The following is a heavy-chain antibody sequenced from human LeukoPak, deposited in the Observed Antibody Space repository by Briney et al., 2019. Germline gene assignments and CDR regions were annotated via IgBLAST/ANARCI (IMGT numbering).Heavy chain of an antibody. CDR3: ATDTAMAPDAFDV. V-gene: IGHV3-21*01. J-gene: IGHJ3*01. CDR1: GFTFSSYS. CDR2: ISSSSYI. Sequence: GGSLRLSCAASGFTFSSYSMSWVRQAPGKGLEWVSSISSSSYIYYAASVKGRFTISRDNAKNSLYLQIDSLRAEDTAVYYCATDTAMAPDAFDVWGQGTMVTV. D-gene: IGHD5-18*01.